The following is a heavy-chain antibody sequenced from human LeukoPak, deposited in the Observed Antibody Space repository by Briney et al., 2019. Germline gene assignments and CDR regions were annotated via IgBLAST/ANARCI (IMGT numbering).Heavy chain of an antibody. CDR3: ARASGGQTGTTGDYIDY. V-gene: IGHV6-1*01. CDR1: GDSVSSNSAA. J-gene: IGHJ4*02. Sequence: SQTLSLTCAISGDSVSSNSAAWSWIRQSPSRGLEWLGRTYYRSKWYNDYAVSVKSRITINPDTSKNQFSLQLNSVTPEDTAVYYCARASGGQTGTTGDYIDYWGQGALVTVSS. CDR2: TYYRSKWYN. D-gene: IGHD1-1*01.